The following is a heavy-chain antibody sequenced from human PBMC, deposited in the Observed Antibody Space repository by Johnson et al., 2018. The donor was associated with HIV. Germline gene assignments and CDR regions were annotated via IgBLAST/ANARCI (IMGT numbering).Heavy chain of an antibody. D-gene: IGHD2/OR15-2a*01. CDR1: GFTFSSYG. CDR2: ISYDGSNK. V-gene: IGHV3-30*03. Sequence: QVLLVESGGGVVQPGRSLRLSCAASGFTFSSYGMHWVRQAPGKGLEWVAVISYDGSNKYYADSVKGRFTVSRDNSKNTLYLQMNSLRDEDTAMYYCARAFDPRAFDIWGQGTMVTVSS. CDR3: ARAFDPRAFDI. J-gene: IGHJ3*02.